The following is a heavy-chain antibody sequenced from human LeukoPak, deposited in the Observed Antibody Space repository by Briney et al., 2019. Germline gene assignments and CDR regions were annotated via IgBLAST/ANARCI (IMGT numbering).Heavy chain of an antibody. CDR2: ISYDAKNE. V-gene: IGHV3-30*03. D-gene: IGHD6-19*01. CDR1: GFTFSNFG. J-gene: IGHJ5*02. Sequence: GGSLRLSCAASGFTFSNFGMHWVRQAPGKGLEWVAVISYDAKNEYYTDSVKGRFTISRDNAKSTVYLQMNSLKPEDTAVYYCARDDGSSGWNVKWFDPWGQGTLVTVSS. CDR3: ARDDGSSGWNVKWFDP.